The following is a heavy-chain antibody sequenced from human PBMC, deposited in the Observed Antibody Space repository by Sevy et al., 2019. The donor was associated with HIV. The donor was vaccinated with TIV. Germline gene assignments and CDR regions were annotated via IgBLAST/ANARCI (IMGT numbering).Heavy chain of an antibody. Sequence: GGSLRLSCAASGFTFSNYNMNWVRQAPGKGLEWVSSISSSSSTIYYADSVKGRFTISRDNAKNSLYLQMNSLRAEDTAVYYCATRSSGRGYYYYGMDVWGQGTMVTVSS. CDR2: ISSSSSTI. V-gene: IGHV3-48*01. D-gene: IGHD6-6*01. J-gene: IGHJ6*02. CDR3: ATRSSGRGYYYYGMDV. CDR1: GFTFSNYN.